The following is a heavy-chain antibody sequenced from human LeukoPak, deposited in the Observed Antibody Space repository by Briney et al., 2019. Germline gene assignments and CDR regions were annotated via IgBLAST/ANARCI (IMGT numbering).Heavy chain of an antibody. V-gene: IGHV1-46*01. CDR1: GYTFTSYY. CDR3: ARGWFGELAYFDY. Sequence: ASVKVSCKASGYTFTSYYMHWLRQPPGQGLEGMGIINPSGGSTSYAQKFQGRVTMTRNTSTSTVHMELSSLRSEDTAVYYCARGWFGELAYFDYWGQGTLVIVSS. D-gene: IGHD3-10*01. J-gene: IGHJ4*02. CDR2: INPSGGST.